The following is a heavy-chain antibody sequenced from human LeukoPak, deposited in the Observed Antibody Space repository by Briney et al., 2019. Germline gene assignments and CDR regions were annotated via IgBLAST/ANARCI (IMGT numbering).Heavy chain of an antibody. J-gene: IGHJ4*02. CDR2: LYPGDSDT. Sequence: GESLKISCKGSGYSFSTYWIGWVRQMPGKGLEWMGMLYPGDSDTRYSPSFQGQVTTSADKSISTAYLQWSSLKASDTAMYYCASTRGYYFDYWGQGTLVTVSS. CDR1: GYSFSTYW. D-gene: IGHD3-10*01. CDR3: ASTRGYYFDY. V-gene: IGHV5-51*01.